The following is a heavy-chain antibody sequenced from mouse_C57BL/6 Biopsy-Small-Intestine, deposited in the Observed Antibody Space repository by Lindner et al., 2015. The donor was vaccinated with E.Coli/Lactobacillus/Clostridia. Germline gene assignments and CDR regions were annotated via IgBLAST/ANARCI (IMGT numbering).Heavy chain of an antibody. CDR3: VRGGTSYYFDY. D-gene: IGHD2-14*01. CDR1: GFTFNTYA. J-gene: IGHJ2*01. Sequence: VQLQESGGGLVQPKGSLKLSCAASGFTFNTYAMHWVRQAPGKGLEWVARIRSKSSSYATYYADSVKDRFTISRDDSQSMLFLQMNNLKTEDTAMYYCVRGGTSYYFDYWGQGTTLTVSS. CDR2: IRSKSSSYAT. V-gene: IGHV10-3*01.